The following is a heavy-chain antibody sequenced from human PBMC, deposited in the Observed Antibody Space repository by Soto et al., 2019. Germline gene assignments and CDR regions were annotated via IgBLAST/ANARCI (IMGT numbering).Heavy chain of an antibody. V-gene: IGHV4-31*03. CDR3: ARGSSIAGLYYGMDV. Sequence: QVQLQESGPGLVKPSQTLSLTCTVSGGSISSGGYYWTWIRQHPGKGLERLGYKYYSGITYYNPSLKCRGTISLDTSKNQFSLKLSSGSVADTAVYYCARGSSIAGLYYGMDVWGQGTTVTVSS. CDR1: GGSISSGGYY. D-gene: IGHD6-6*01. CDR2: KYYSGIT. J-gene: IGHJ6*02.